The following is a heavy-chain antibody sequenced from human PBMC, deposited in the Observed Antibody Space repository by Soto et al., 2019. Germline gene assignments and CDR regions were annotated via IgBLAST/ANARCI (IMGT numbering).Heavy chain of an antibody. CDR3: ARDRGDGYRPDAFDI. D-gene: IGHD5-12*01. CDR1: GFTFSSYG. V-gene: IGHV3-33*01. CDR2: IWYDGSNK. Sequence: GSLRLSCAASGFTFSSYGMHWVRQAPGKGLEWVAVIWYDGSNKYYADSVKGRFTISRDNSKNTLYLQMNSLRAEDTAVYYCARDRGDGYRPDAFDIWGQGTMVTVSS. J-gene: IGHJ3*02.